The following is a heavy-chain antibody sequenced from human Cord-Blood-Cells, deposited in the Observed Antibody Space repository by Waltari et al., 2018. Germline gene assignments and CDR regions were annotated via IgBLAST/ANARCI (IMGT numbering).Heavy chain of an antibody. Sequence: QVQLQQWGAGLLKPSETLSLTCAGYGRSFSCYRWSWIRQPPGKGLEWIGEINHSGSTNYNPSLKSRVTISVDTSKNQFSLKLSSVTAADTAVYYCARGVAAAGSPYFDYWGQGTLVTVSS. CDR3: ARGVAAAGSPYFDY. CDR2: INHSGST. D-gene: IGHD6-13*01. CDR1: GRSFSCYR. V-gene: IGHV4-34*01. J-gene: IGHJ4*02.